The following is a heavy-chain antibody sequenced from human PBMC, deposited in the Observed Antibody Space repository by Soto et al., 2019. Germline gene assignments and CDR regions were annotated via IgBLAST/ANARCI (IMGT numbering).Heavy chain of an antibody. CDR2: INVGNGNT. CDR3: ARDEGILCSGNSCYYGFDT. J-gene: IGHJ5*02. D-gene: IGHD5-12*01. CDR1: GYIFTTYA. V-gene: IGHV1-3*05. Sequence: QAQLVQSGAEEKKPGASVKVSCKASGYIFTTYAMHWVRQAPGQRLEWMGWINVGNGNTKYSQKLQGRVTITRDTSTSTGYMEVTSLRSEDTAVYYCARDEGILCSGNSCYYGFDTWGQGTLVTVSS.